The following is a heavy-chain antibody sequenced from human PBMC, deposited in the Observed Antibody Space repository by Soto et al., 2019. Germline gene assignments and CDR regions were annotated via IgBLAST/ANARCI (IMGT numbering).Heavy chain of an antibody. D-gene: IGHD4-17*01. J-gene: IGHJ4*02. CDR1: GGSISSGGYY. CDR2: IYYSGST. CDR3: AREDYGDPKFDY. Sequence: SETLSLTCTVSGGSISSGGYYWSWIRQHPWKGLEWIGYIYYSGSTYYNPSLKSRVTISVDTSKNQFSLKLSSVTAADTAVYYCAREDYGDPKFDYWGQGTLVTVSS. V-gene: IGHV4-31*03.